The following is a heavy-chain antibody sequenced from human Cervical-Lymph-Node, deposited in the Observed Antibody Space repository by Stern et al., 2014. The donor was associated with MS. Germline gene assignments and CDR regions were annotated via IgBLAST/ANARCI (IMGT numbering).Heavy chain of an antibody. V-gene: IGHV3-9*01. J-gene: IGHJ4*02. CDR1: GFTFDDYA. D-gene: IGHD6-19*01. CDR2: ITWNSGGV. Sequence: QLVESGGGLVQPGRSVRLSCAASGFTFDDYAMPWVRPAPGKGLEWVSSITWNSGGVASADSVKGRFTISRYNAQNSLYLQMNGLRAEDTAFYYCAKDVDSTIAVSFDSWGQGTLVTVSS. CDR3: AKDVDSTIAVSFDS.